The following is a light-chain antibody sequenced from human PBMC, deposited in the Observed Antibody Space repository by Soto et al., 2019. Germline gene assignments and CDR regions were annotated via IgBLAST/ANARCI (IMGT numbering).Light chain of an antibody. V-gene: IGLV2-11*01. J-gene: IGLJ2*01. CDR2: DVS. CDR3: CSYAGSFRVL. CDR1: SSDVGGYNY. Sequence: QSALTQPRSVSGSPGQSVTISCTGTSSDVGGYNYVSWYQQHPGKAPKVMTYDVSKRPSGVPDRFSGSKSGNTASLTISGLQAEDEADYYCCSYAGSFRVLFGGGTKLTVL.